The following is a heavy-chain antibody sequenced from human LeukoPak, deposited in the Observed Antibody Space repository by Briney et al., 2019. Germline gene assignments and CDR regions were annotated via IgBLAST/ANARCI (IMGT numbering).Heavy chain of an antibody. V-gene: IGHV5-51*01. CDR2: IYPDDSDI. Sequence: GESLKISCKGSGYTFSNYWIGWVRQMPGKGLEWMGIIYPDDSDIRYSPSFQGQVTISADKSISTAYLQWSSLKASHTAMYYCARRLPGGNYDFDSWGQGTLVTVSS. CDR3: ARRLPGGNYDFDS. D-gene: IGHD4-23*01. J-gene: IGHJ4*02. CDR1: GYTFSNYW.